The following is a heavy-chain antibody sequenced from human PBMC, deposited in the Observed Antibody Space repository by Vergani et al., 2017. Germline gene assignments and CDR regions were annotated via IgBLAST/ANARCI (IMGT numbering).Heavy chain of an antibody. Sequence: QVQLVQSGAEVKKPGASVKVSCKASGYTFTSYGISWVRPAPGQGLEWMGWISAYNGNTNYAQKLQGRVTMTTDTSTRTAYMELRSLRSDDTAVYYCARDPDIVVVPAAPDYYYYYGMDVWGQGTTVTVSS. CDR2: ISAYNGNT. J-gene: IGHJ6*02. CDR3: ARDPDIVVVPAAPDYYYYYGMDV. V-gene: IGHV1-18*04. D-gene: IGHD2-2*01. CDR1: GYTFTSYG.